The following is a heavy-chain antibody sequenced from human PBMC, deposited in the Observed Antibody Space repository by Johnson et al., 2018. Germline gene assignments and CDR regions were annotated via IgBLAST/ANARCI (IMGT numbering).Heavy chain of an antibody. CDR2: IWYDGSNK. Sequence: QVQLVQSGGGVVQPGRSLRLSCAASGFTFSSYGMHWVRQAPGKGLEWVAVIWYDGSNKYYADSVKGRFTISRDNSKNTLYLQMNSLRAEDTAVYYCARDTAADTADYYYGMDVWGQGTTVTVSS. CDR3: ARDTAADTADYYYGMDV. D-gene: IGHD6-13*01. V-gene: IGHV3-33*01. CDR1: GFTFSSYG. J-gene: IGHJ6*02.